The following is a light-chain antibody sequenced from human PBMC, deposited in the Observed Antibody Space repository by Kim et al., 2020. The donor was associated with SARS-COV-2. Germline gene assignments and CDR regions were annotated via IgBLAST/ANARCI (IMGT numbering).Light chain of an antibody. V-gene: IGKV3-11*01. CDR3: QQRGNWPLT. J-gene: IGKJ4*01. CDR1: QSVSSY. Sequence: LSPGEIATLSCRASQSVSSYLAWYQQKPGQAPRLLIYDASNRATGIPARFSGSGSGTDFTLTIGSLEPEDFAVYYCQQRGNWPLTFGGGTKVDIK. CDR2: DAS.